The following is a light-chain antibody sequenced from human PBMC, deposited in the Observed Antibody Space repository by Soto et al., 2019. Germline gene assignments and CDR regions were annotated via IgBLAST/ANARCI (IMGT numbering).Light chain of an antibody. CDR1: SSDVGGYNY. CDR3: SSYTSSSTLAYV. CDR2: DVS. J-gene: IGLJ1*01. Sequence: QSALTQPASVSGSPGQSITISCTGTSSDVGGYNYVSSYQQHPGKAPKLMIYDVSNRPSGVSNRFSGSKSGNTASLTISGLQAEDEADYYCSSYTSSSTLAYVFGTGTKVTVL. V-gene: IGLV2-14*01.